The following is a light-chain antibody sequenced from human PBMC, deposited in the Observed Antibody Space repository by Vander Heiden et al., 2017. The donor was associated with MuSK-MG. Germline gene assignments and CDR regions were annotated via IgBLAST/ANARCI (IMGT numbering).Light chain of an antibody. CDR2: AAS. V-gene: IGKV1-9*01. Sequence: DIQLTQSPSFLSASVGDRVTITCRASQGISSYLAWYQQKPGKAPKLLIYAASTLQSGVPSRFRGSGSGTEFTLTISSLQPEDFATYYCQQLKSYPWTFGQGTKVEIK. J-gene: IGKJ1*01. CDR3: QQLKSYPWT. CDR1: QGISSY.